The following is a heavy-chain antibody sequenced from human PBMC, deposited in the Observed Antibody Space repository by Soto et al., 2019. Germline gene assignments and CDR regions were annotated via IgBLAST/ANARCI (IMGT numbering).Heavy chain of an antibody. CDR2: INPSGGST. V-gene: IGHV1-46*01. Sequence: GASVKVSCKASGYTFTSYYMHWVRQAPGQGLEWMGIINPSGGSTSYAQKFQGRVTMTRDTSTSTVYMELSSLRSEDTAVYYCARQLGYCSSSSCYYYYMDVWGKGTTVTVSS. CDR3: ARQLGYCSSSSCYYYYMDV. D-gene: IGHD2-2*01. CDR1: GYTFTSYY. J-gene: IGHJ6*03.